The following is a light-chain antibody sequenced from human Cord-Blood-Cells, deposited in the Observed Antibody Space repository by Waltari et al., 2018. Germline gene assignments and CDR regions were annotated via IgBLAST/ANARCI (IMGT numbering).Light chain of an antibody. CDR2: EVS. V-gene: IGLV2-8*01. J-gene: IGLJ3*02. Sequence: QSALTQPPSASGSPGQSVTISCTGTSSDVGGYNYVSWYQQHPGKAPKLMIYEVSKRPSGVTYRFSDSKSGNTASLTVSGLQAEDEADYYCSSYAGSNNLVFGGGTKLTVL. CDR3: SSYAGSNNLV. CDR1: SSDVGGYNY.